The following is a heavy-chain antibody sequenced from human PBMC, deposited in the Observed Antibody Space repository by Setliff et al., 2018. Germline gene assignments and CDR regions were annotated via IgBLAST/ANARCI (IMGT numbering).Heavy chain of an antibody. CDR1: GFTFSSYA. Sequence: GGSLRLSCAASGFTFSSYAMSWVRQAPGKGLEWVAVISKDETKKYLADSVRGRFTISRDSSRNTVDLQMSSLRPEDTALYYCARSTETFSGEDFYFFYYMDVWGKGTTVTVSS. V-gene: IGHV3-30*04. CDR3: ARSTETFSGEDFYFFYYMDV. D-gene: IGHD4-4*01. J-gene: IGHJ6*03. CDR2: ISKDETKK.